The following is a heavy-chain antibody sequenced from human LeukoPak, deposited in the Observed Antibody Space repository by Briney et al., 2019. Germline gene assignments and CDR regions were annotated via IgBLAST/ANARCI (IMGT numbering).Heavy chain of an antibody. D-gene: IGHD6-19*01. CDR3: ARVPVGYQGYSSAWYTDY. V-gene: IGHV3-21*01. Sequence: GGSLRLSCAASGFTFKDAWMAWVRQAPGKGLEYVSSIISSSSRIFYADSVRGRFTISRDNAKNSLYLQMNSLRAEDTAVYYCARVPVGYQGYSSAWYTDYWGQGTLVTVSS. J-gene: IGHJ4*02. CDR1: GFTFKDAW. CDR2: IISSSSRI.